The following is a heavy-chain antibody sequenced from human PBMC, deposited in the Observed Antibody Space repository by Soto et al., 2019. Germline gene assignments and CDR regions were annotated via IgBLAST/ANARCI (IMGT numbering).Heavy chain of an antibody. CDR3: ARDRRIAVAGKFWFDP. CDR2: INPSGGST. Sequence: ASVKVSCKASGYTFTSYYMHWVRQAPGQGLEWMGIINPSGGSTSYAQKFQGRVTMTRDTSTSTVYMELSSLRSEDTAVYYCARDRRIAVAGKFWFDPWGQGTLVTV. D-gene: IGHD6-19*01. CDR1: GYTFTSYY. V-gene: IGHV1-46*01. J-gene: IGHJ5*02.